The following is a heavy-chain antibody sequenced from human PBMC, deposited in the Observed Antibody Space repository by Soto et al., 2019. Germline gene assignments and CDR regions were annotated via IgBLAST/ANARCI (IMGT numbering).Heavy chain of an antibody. J-gene: IGHJ4*02. CDR2: IYSGTT. Sequence: PSETLSLTCAVSGVSISSGGYSWSWIRQPPGKGMEWIGYIYSGTTHYNPSLKSRVTISMDRSKNQVSLSLKPVTAADTAVYYCDREDSGAFFDFWGQGKLVTVSS. D-gene: IGHD2-15*01. V-gene: IGHV4-30-2*01. CDR1: GVSISSGGYS. CDR3: DREDSGAFFDF.